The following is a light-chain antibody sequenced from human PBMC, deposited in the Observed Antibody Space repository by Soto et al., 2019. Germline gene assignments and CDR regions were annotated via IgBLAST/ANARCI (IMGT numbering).Light chain of an antibody. V-gene: IGLV2-14*01. CDR1: RSDSGNYDF. CDR2: EVS. Sequence: ALTQPASVSGSPGQSITSSCTGTRSDSGNYDFVSWYQQVPGTAPKAMIYEVSSRPSGVSNRFSGSKSGNTASLTISGLQAEDEAYYYCSSSTTSTSFILFGGGTKVTVL. CDR3: SSSTTSTSFIL. J-gene: IGLJ2*01.